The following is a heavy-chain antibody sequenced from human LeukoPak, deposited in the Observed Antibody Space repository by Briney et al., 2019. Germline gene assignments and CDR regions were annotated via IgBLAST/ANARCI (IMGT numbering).Heavy chain of an antibody. D-gene: IGHD1-26*01. CDR3: AREGVVGALYWFDP. Sequence: ASVKVSCKAFGYTFTDYYMHWVRQAPGQGLGWMGWINPNTGGTKSAEKFQGRVTMTRDTSINTAYMELSSLKSDDTAVYYCAREGVVGALYWFDPWGQGTLVTVSS. J-gene: IGHJ5*02. CDR2: INPNTGGT. CDR1: GYTFTDYY. V-gene: IGHV1-2*02.